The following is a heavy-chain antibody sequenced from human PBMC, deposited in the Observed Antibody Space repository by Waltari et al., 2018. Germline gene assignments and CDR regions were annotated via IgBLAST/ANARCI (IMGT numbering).Heavy chain of an antibody. Sequence: VQSGGGVVQPGKSLRLSCVGSGFNFNEYGMHWVRQAPGKGLGWVAVIGSDGSKVHYADAVQGRFVISRDNSKKTLYLQMNSRRGEDTGLYYCTRVFPGIGIIGNFDQWGQGTQVTVSS. V-gene: IGHV3-33*01. CDR2: IGSDGSKV. CDR3: TRVFPGIGIIGNFDQ. CDR1: GFNFNEYG. J-gene: IGHJ4*02.